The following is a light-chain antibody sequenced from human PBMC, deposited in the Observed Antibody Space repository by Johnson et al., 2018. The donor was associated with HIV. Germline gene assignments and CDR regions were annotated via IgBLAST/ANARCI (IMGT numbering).Light chain of an antibody. J-gene: IGLJ1*01. CDR1: TSNIGNNY. CDR3: GTWDSSLSAHYV. Sequence: QSVLTQPPSVSAAPGQKVTISCSGSTSNIGNNYVSWYQHLPGTAPKLLICENNKRPSGIPDRFSGSKSGTSATLGITGLQTGDEADYYCGTWDSSLSAHYVFGTGTTITVL. V-gene: IGLV1-51*02. CDR2: ENN.